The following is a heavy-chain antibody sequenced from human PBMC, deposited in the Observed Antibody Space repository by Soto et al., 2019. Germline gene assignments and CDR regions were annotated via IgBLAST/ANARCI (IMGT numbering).Heavy chain of an antibody. V-gene: IGHV3-9*01. CDR2: ISWNSGSI. CDR3: AKDKGGSYYRGPFDY. Sequence: GGSLRLSCAASGFTFDDYAMHWVRQAPGKGLEWVSGISWNSGSIGYADSVKGRFTISRDNAKNSLYLQMNSLRAEDTALYYCAKDKGGSYYRGPFDYWGQGTLVTVSS. D-gene: IGHD1-26*01. CDR1: GFTFDDYA. J-gene: IGHJ4*02.